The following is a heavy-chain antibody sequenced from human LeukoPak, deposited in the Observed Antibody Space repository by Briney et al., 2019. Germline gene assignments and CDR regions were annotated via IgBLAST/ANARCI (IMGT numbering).Heavy chain of an antibody. CDR1: GFTFSSYG. D-gene: IGHD3-10*01. CDR2: ISGSGGRT. CDR3: AKDREAMVRGGYLEF. V-gene: IGHV3-23*01. Sequence: GGSLRLSCAAAGFTFSSYGTSWVRQAPGKGLEWVSGISGSGGRTYYADSVKGRSTIFRDNSKNTLYLQMNTLRAEDTAVYYCAKDREAMVRGGYLEFWGQGTLVTVSS. J-gene: IGHJ4*02.